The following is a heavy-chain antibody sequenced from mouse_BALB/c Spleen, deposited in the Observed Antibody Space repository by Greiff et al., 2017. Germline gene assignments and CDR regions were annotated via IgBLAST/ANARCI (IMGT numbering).Heavy chain of an antibody. CDR3: TVGGKRAWFAY. CDR1: GFTFSSYW. V-gene: IGHV6-3*01. Sequence: EVMLVESGGGLVQPGGSMKLSCVASGFTFSSYWMSWVRQSPEKGLEWVAEIRLKSDNYATHYAESVKGKFTISRDDSKSRLYLQMNSLRAEDTGIYYCTVGGKRAWFAYWGQGTLVTVSA. D-gene: IGHD2-1*01. CDR2: IRLKSDNYAT. J-gene: IGHJ3*01.